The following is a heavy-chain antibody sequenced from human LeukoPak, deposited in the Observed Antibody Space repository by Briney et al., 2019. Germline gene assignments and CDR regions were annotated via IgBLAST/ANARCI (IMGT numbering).Heavy chain of an antibody. D-gene: IGHD3-22*01. J-gene: IGHJ3*02. Sequence: ASVKVSCKASGYTFTSYYMHWVRQAPGQGLEWMGWINPNSGGTNYAQKFQGWVTMTRDTSISTAYMELSRLRSDDTAVYYCARDLGYYYDSSGYYSDAFDIWGQGTMVTVSS. V-gene: IGHV1-2*04. CDR3: ARDLGYYYDSSGYYSDAFDI. CDR2: INPNSGGT. CDR1: GYTFTSYY.